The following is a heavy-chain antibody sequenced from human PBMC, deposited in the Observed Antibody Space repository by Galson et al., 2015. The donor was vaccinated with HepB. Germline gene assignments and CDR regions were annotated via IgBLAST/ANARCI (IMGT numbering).Heavy chain of an antibody. CDR1: GFIISNYA. J-gene: IGHJ4*02. V-gene: IGHV3-64D*06. CDR2: IDGNGRST. CDR3: VGRDSSGL. D-gene: IGHD3-22*01. Sequence: SLRLSCAGSGFIISNYAMHWVRQAPGKGLEYVSAIDGNGRSTYYAGSVKGRFIISRDNSKNTLYLQMSSVRTEDTAVYYCVGRDSSGLWGQGALVTVSS.